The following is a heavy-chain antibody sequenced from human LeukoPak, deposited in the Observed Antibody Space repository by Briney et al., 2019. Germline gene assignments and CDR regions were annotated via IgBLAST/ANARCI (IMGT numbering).Heavy chain of an antibody. J-gene: IGHJ3*02. CDR2: IYSDNT. Sequence: GGSLRLSCTVSGFTVSSNSMSWVRQAPGKGLEWVSFIYSDNTHYSDSVKGRFTISRDNSKNTLYLQMNSLRAEDTAVYYCAKRDRTVTHAFDIWGQGTMVTVSS. V-gene: IGHV3-53*01. D-gene: IGHD4-17*01. CDR1: GFTVSSNS. CDR3: AKRDRTVTHAFDI.